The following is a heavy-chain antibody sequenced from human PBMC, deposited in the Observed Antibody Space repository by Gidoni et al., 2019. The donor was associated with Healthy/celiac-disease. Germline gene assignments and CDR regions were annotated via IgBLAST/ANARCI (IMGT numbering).Heavy chain of an antibody. J-gene: IGHJ6*02. Sequence: QLQLQESGPGLVKPSETLSLTCTVSGGSLRSSSYSWGWIRQPPGKGLEWIGSIYYSGSTYYNPSLKSRVTISVDTSKNQFSLKLSSVTAADTAVYYCARDGIVATIEVHDMDVWGQGTTVTVSS. CDR3: ARDGIVATIEVHDMDV. D-gene: IGHD5-12*01. V-gene: IGHV4-39*07. CDR2: IYYSGST. CDR1: GGSLRSSSYS.